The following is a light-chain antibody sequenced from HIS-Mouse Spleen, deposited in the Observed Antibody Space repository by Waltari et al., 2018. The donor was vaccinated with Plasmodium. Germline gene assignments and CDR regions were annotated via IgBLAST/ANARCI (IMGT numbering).Light chain of an antibody. V-gene: IGKV3-15*01. J-gene: IGKJ2*01. CDR3: QQYNNWPPYT. Sequence: EIVMTQSPATLSVSPGERATLSCRASQSVSSNLARYQQKPGQAPRRLIYGASTRAPGIPARFSGSGSGTEFTLTISSLQSEDCAVYYCQQYNNWPPYTFGQGTKLEIK. CDR1: QSVSSN. CDR2: GAS.